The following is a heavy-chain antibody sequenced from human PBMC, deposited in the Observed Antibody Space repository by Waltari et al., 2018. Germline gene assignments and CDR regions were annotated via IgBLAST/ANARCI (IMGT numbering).Heavy chain of an antibody. V-gene: IGHV1-46*01. CDR3: ARGDIVVVPAAIPFDY. D-gene: IGHD2-2*02. J-gene: IGHJ4*02. CDR2: INPSGGST. CDR1: GYTFTSYY. Sequence: QVQLVQSEAEVKKPGASVKVSCKASGYTFTSYYMHWVRQAPGQGLEWMGIINPSGGSTSYAQKFQGRVTMTRDTSTSTVYMELSSLRSEDTAVYYCARGDIVVVPAAIPFDYWGQGTLVTVSS.